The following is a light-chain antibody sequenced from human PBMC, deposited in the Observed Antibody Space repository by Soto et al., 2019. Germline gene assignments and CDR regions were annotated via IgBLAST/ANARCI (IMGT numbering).Light chain of an antibody. Sequence: IVLTQSPGTLSLSPGERATLSCRASRSVSASYLAWYQQKPGQAPRLLIYGASSRATGFPDRFSGSGSGTDFTLTISRLEPEDSAVYYCQQYDTSATFGQGTRLEIK. CDR3: QQYDTSAT. J-gene: IGKJ5*01. CDR2: GAS. CDR1: RSVSASY. V-gene: IGKV3-20*01.